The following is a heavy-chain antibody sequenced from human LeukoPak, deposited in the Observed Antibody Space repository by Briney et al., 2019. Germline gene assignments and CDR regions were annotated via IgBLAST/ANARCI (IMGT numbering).Heavy chain of an antibody. J-gene: IGHJ4*02. CDR1: GGSISSYY. Sequence: SETLSLTCTVSGGSISSYYWSWIRQPPGKGLEWIGYIYYSGSTNYNPSLKSRVTISVDTSKNQFSLKLSSVTAADTAVYYCARAPMVRGVINSFDYWGQGTLVTVSS. CDR2: IYYSGST. CDR3: ARAPMVRGVINSFDY. V-gene: IGHV4-59*01. D-gene: IGHD3-10*01.